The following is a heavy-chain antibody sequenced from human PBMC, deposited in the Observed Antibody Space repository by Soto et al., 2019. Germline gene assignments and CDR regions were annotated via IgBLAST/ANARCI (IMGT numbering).Heavy chain of an antibody. V-gene: IGHV3-23*01. Sequence: GGSLRLSCAASGFTFSSYAMSWVRQAPGEGLEWVSAISGSGGSTDYADPVKGRFTISRDNSKNTLYLQMNSLRAEDTAVYYCAKAPTYGGYDGLDSWGQGTLVTVSS. D-gene: IGHD5-12*01. CDR1: GFTFSSYA. CDR3: AKAPTYGGYDGLDS. J-gene: IGHJ4*02. CDR2: ISGSGGST.